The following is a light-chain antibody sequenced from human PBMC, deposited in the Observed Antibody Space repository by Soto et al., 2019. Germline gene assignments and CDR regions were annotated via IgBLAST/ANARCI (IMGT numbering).Light chain of an antibody. CDR2: KDN. CDR3: QSVDSSGTYVV. Sequence: SYELTQPPSVSVSPGQTARITCSGDALPNQYAYWYQQKPGQAPVLVIYKDNERPSGIPERFSGSSSGTTVTLTISGVEAEDEADYYCQSVDSSGTYVVFGGGTKLTVL. J-gene: IGLJ2*01. CDR1: ALPNQY. V-gene: IGLV3-25*03.